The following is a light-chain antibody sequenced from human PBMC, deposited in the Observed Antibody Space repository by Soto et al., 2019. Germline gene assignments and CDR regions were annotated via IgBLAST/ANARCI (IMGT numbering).Light chain of an antibody. CDR3: QQYNNWPYT. V-gene: IGKV3-15*01. CDR1: QSVSSS. Sequence: EIVMTQSPATLSVSPGERAALSCRASQSVSSSFAWYQQKPGQAPRLLIYGASTRATGIPARFSGSGSGTEFTLTISSLQSEDFAVYYCQQYNNWPYTFGQGTKLEI. CDR2: GAS. J-gene: IGKJ2*01.